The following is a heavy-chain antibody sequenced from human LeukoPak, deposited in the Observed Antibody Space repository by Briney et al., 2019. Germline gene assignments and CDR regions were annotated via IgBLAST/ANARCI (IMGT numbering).Heavy chain of an antibody. CDR3: AKGLFGAYPVDY. CDR2: ISGGAGST. CDR1: GFTFSNYA. V-gene: IGHV3-23*01. D-gene: IGHD3-16*01. Sequence: PSGGSLTLSCAASGFTFSNYAMNWVRQAPGKGLEWVSSISGGAGSTYYADSVKGRFTISRDNSKNTLYLQMNSLRAEDTAVYYCAKGLFGAYPVDYWGQGTLVTVSS. J-gene: IGHJ4*02.